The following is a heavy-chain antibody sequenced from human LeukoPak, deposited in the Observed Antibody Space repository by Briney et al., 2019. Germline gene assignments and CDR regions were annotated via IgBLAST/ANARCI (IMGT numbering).Heavy chain of an antibody. CDR2: IRYDGSNK. CDR1: GFTFSSYG. D-gene: IGHD3-16*01. CDR3: GKPADRWGGGFDY. Sequence: GGSLRLSCAASGFTFSSYGMHCVRQAPGKGLERVAFIRYDGSNKYYADPVKGRFTISRDNSKNTLYLQMNSMRAEDTAVYYCGKPADRWGGGFDYWGQGTLVTVSS. V-gene: IGHV3-30*02. J-gene: IGHJ4*02.